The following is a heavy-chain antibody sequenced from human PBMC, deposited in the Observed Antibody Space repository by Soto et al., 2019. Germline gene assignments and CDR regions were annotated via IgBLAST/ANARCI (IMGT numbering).Heavy chain of an antibody. J-gene: IGHJ3*02. CDR3: AKGVVEVVTAIRAAGQNDAFDI. V-gene: IGHV3-23*01. Sequence: GGSLRLSCAASGFTFSSYAMSWVRQAPGKGLEWVSAISGSGGSTYYADSVKGRFTISRDNSKNTLYLQMNSLRAEDTAVYYCAKGVVEVVTAIRAAGQNDAFDIWGQGTMVTVSS. CDR2: ISGSGGST. CDR1: GFTFSSYA. D-gene: IGHD2-21*02.